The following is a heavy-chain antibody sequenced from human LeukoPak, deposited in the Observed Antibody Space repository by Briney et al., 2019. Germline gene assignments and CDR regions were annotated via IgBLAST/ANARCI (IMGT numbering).Heavy chain of an antibody. CDR3: ASHYGDYGKGYYYYMDV. V-gene: IGHV4-4*07. D-gene: IGHD4-17*01. J-gene: IGHJ6*03. Sequence: PSETLSLTCTVSGGSISSYYWSWIRQPAGKGLEWIGRIYTSGSTNYNPSLKSRVTMSVDTSKNQFSLKLSSVTAADTAVYYCASHYGDYGKGYYYYMDVWGKGTTVTISS. CDR2: IYTSGST. CDR1: GGSISSYY.